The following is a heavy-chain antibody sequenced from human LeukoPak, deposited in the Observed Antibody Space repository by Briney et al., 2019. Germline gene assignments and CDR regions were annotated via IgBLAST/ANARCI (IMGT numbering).Heavy chain of an antibody. Sequence: PGGSLRLSCAASGFTFSSYAMSWVRQAPGKGLEWVSAISGSGGSTYYADSVKGRFTISRDNSKNTLYLQMNSLRAEDTAVHYCAKVDLVVVPAATIDYWGQGTLVTVSS. CDR1: GFTFSSYA. CDR3: AKVDLVVVPAATIDY. D-gene: IGHD2-2*03. J-gene: IGHJ4*02. V-gene: IGHV3-23*01. CDR2: ISGSGGST.